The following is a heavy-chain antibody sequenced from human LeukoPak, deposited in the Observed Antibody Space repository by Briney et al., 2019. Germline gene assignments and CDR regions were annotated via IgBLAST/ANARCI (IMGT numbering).Heavy chain of an antibody. V-gene: IGHV4-59*01. Sequence: KPSETLSLTCTVSGGSISSYYWSWIRQPPGKGLEWIGYIYYSGSTNYNPSLKSRVTISVDTSKNQFSLKLSSVTAADTAVYYCARLYGNWLDPWGQGTLVTVSS. D-gene: IGHD2-8*01. CDR3: ARLYGNWLDP. CDR2: IYYSGST. J-gene: IGHJ5*02. CDR1: GGSISSYY.